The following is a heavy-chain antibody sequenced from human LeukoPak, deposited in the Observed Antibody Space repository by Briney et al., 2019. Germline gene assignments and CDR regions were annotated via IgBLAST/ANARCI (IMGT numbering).Heavy chain of an antibody. J-gene: IGHJ6*03. V-gene: IGHV5-51*01. D-gene: IGHD3-3*01. CDR2: IYPGDSDT. CDR1: GYSFTSYW. Sequence: GESLKISCKGSGYSFTSYWIGWARRMPGKGLEWMGIIYPGDSDTRYSPSFQGQVTISADKSISTAYLQWSSLKASDTAMYYCARRSYDFWSGYYYYMDVWGKGTTVTVSS. CDR3: ARRSYDFWSGYYYYMDV.